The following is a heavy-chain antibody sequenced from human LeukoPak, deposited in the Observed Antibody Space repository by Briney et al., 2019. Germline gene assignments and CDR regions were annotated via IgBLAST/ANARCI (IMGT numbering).Heavy chain of an antibody. CDR2: IIPIFGTA. CDR1: GYTFTSYG. CDR3: ARSMALTPQGYCSGGSCYSFDY. V-gene: IGHV1-69*05. Sequence: ASVKVSCKASGYTFTSYGISWVRQAPGQGLEWMGGIIPIFGTANYAQKFQGRVTITTDESTSTAYMELSSLRSEDTAVYYCARSMALTPQGYCSGGSCYSFDYWGQGTLVTASS. D-gene: IGHD2-15*01. J-gene: IGHJ4*02.